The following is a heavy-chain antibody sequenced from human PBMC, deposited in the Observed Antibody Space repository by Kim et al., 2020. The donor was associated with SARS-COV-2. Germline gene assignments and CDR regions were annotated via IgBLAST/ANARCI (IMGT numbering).Heavy chain of an antibody. CDR1: GYTFTNYG. D-gene: IGHD3-22*01. CDR3: ARDSYYYDRGVSDY. Sequence: ASVKVSCKASGYTFTNYGISWVRQAPGQGLEWMGWIDTYNGDTNYVQKLQGRVTMTTDTSTSTAYMELRSLGSDDTAVYYCARDSYYYDRGVSDYWGQGTLVTVSS. CDR2: IDTYNGDT. V-gene: IGHV1-18*01. J-gene: IGHJ4*02.